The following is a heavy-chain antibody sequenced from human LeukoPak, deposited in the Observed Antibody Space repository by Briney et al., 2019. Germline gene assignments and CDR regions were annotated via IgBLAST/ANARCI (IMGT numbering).Heavy chain of an antibody. J-gene: IGHJ3*02. CDR1: GFTFSSYD. CDR3: ARAAGRGDVFDI. D-gene: IGHD6-19*01. Sequence: GGSLRLSCAASGFTFSSYDMNWVRQAPGRGLEWVSYISSSGSTIYYADSVKGRFTISRDNAKNSLYLQMNSLRAEDTAVYYCARAAGRGDVFDIWGQGTMVTVSS. V-gene: IGHV3-48*03. CDR2: ISSSGSTI.